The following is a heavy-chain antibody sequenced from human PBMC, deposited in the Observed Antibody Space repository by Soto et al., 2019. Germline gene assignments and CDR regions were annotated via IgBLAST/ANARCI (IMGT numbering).Heavy chain of an antibody. CDR2: IKSKTDGGTT. CDR3: TTDNMITFGGVPTYYFDY. J-gene: IGHJ4*02. D-gene: IGHD3-16*01. Sequence: GGSLRLSCAASGFTFSNAWMSWVRQAPGKGLEWVGRIKSKTDGGTTDYAAPVKGRFTISRDDSKNTLYLQMNSLKTEDTAVYYCTTDNMITFGGVPTYYFDYWGQGTLVTVSS. V-gene: IGHV3-15*01. CDR1: GFTFSNAW.